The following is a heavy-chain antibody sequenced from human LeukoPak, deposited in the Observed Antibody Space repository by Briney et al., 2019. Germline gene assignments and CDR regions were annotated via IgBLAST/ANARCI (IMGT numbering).Heavy chain of an antibody. CDR2: ISSSSSTI. CDR3: AKDFRFMVRGVPTNWFDP. Sequence: GGSLRLSCAASGFTFGSYCMNWVRQAPGKGLEWVSYISSSSSTIYYGDSVKGRFTISRDNARNSLYLQMNSLRAEDTAVYYCAKDFRFMVRGVPTNWFDPWGQGTLVTVSS. CDR1: GFTFGSYC. D-gene: IGHD3-10*01. J-gene: IGHJ5*02. V-gene: IGHV3-48*04.